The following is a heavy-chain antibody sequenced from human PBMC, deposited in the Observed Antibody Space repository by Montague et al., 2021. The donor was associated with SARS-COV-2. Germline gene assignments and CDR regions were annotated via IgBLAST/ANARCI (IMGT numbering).Heavy chain of an antibody. V-gene: IGHV2-5*02. J-gene: IGHJ3*02. CDR3: ARRITIYAFDI. Sequence: PALVKPTQTLTLTCTFSGFPLSTSGVGVGWIRQPPGKALEWLALIYWDDDKRYSPSLKSRLTITKDTSKNQVVLTMTNMDPVDTATYYWARRITIYAFDIWGQGTMVTVSS. D-gene: IGHD3-3*01. CDR1: GFPLSTSGVG. CDR2: IYWDDDK.